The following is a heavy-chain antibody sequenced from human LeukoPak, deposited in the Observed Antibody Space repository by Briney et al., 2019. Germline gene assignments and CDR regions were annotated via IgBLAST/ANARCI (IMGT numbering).Heavy chain of an antibody. Sequence: GGSLRLSCAASGFTFSSYSMNWVRQAPGKGLEWVSSISSSISYIYYADSVKGRFTISRDNAKHSLHLQMNSLRAEDTAVYYCVRSGRDGCNWEAFDIWGQGTMVTISS. D-gene: IGHD5-24*01. CDR1: GFTFSSYS. CDR2: ISSSISYI. V-gene: IGHV3-21*01. CDR3: VRSGRDGCNWEAFDI. J-gene: IGHJ3*02.